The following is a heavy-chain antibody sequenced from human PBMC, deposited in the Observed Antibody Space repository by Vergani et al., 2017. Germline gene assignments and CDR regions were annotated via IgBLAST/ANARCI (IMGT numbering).Heavy chain of an antibody. J-gene: IGHJ4*02. CDR1: ESSFISNE. Sequence: VQLVESGGGLVQPGESLKISCKYSESSFISNEIAWVRQMSGKGLQWMGNINPIDSKIAYSPSFQGQAIMSLDKSITTAYLQWRSLKASDTAIYYCARRYGDYRGGQRYFDYWGQGTLVTVSS. CDR3: ARRYGDYRGGQRYFDY. V-gene: IGHV5-51*03. CDR2: INPIDSKI. D-gene: IGHD4-17*01.